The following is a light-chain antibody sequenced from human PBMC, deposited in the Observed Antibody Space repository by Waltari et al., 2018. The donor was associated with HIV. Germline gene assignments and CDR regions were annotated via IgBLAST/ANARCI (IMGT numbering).Light chain of an antibody. J-gene: IGKJ3*01. CDR1: QGNRKY. V-gene: IGKV1-9*01. CDR2: GAS. Sequence: DIVLTQSPPVLSASVGDRITITCRASQGNRKYLAWYQRQPGRAPKRLTYGASALAGGGPSRFGGSGSGTEFTLTITRLQPEDFATYYCQQQTSYPLTFGPGTRVDVK. CDR3: QQQTSYPLT.